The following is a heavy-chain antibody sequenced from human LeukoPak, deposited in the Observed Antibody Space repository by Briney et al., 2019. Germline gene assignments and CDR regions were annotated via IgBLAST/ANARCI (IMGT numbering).Heavy chain of an antibody. CDR1: GGSISSYY. CDR3: ARTTLVTYYYGSGSYSSWFAP. V-gene: IGHV4-59*12. D-gene: IGHD3-10*01. CDR2: IYYSGST. Sequence: SETLSLTCTVSGGSISSYYWSWIRQPPGKGLEWIGYIYYSGSTNYNPSLKSRVTISVDTSKNQFSLKLSSVTAADTAVYYCARTTLVTYYYGSGSYSSWFAPWGQGTLVTVSS. J-gene: IGHJ5*02.